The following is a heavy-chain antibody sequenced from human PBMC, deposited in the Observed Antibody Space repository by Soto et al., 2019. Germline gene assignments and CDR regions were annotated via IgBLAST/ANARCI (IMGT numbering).Heavy chain of an antibody. Sequence: GGSLRLSCAASGFTFSTSWMTWVRQAPGKGLEWVANIKQDGSAQYYVDSVKGRFTIPRDNAKNSLYLQMNSLRAEDTAVYYCARRGYFDYWGQGTLVTVSS. CDR3: ARRGYFDY. V-gene: IGHV3-7*01. CDR2: IKQDGSAQ. CDR1: GFTFSTSW. J-gene: IGHJ4*02.